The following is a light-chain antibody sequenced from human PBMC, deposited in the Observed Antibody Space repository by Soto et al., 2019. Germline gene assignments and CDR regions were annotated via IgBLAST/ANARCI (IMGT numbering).Light chain of an antibody. J-gene: IGKJ1*01. Sequence: ILLPQSPATLSLSRGERATLSCMASKSLSGNLFWSKQKPGQAPRLVIFRASTRATGVQARLSGSGSGKEFTLNISGLQSEDFAVYYCQQYSNWPPWTFGPGTKVDIK. V-gene: IGKV3-15*01. CDR3: QQYSNWPPWT. CDR1: KSLSGN. CDR2: RAS.